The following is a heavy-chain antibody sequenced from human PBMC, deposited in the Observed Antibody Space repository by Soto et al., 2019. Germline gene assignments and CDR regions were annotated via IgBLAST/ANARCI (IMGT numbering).Heavy chain of an antibody. CDR3: AREGLWFGELLYLDYYYYGMDV. J-gene: IGHJ6*02. CDR2: ISYDGSNK. D-gene: IGHD3-10*01. CDR1: GFTFSSYA. Sequence: SMKLASAASGFTFSSYAMHGVRQAPGKGLEWVAVISYDGSNKYYADSVKGRFTISRDNSKNTLYLQMNSLRAEDTAVYYRAREGLWFGELLYLDYYYYGMDVWGQGTTVTVSS. V-gene: IGHV3-30-3*01.